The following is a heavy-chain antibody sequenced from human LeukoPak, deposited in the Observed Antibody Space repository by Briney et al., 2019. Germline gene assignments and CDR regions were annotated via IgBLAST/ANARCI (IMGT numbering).Heavy chain of an antibody. Sequence: SETLSLTCAVSGYSISSGYYWGWIRQPPGKGLEWIGSIYHSGSTYYNPPLKSRVTISVDTSKNQFSLKLSSVTAADTAVYYCARERGTGYYYYYGMDVWARGPRSPSPQ. CDR2: IYHSGST. J-gene: IGHJ6*01. CDR1: GYSISSGYY. D-gene: IGHD1-14*01. CDR3: ARERGTGYYYYYGMDV. V-gene: IGHV4-38-2*02.